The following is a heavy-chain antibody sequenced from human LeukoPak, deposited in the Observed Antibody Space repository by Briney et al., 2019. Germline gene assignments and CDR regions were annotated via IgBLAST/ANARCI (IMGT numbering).Heavy chain of an antibody. CDR2: IKTDGSAT. Sequence: GGSLILSCAASGFTFSNFWISWVRQAPGKGLEWVANIKTDGSATYYADSVKGRFTISRDNAKNSLYLEINSLRVEDTAVYYCVRNLPGTGYWGQGTLVTVSS. D-gene: IGHD3-9*01. J-gene: IGHJ4*02. CDR3: VRNLPGTGY. CDR1: GFTFSNFW. V-gene: IGHV3-7*01.